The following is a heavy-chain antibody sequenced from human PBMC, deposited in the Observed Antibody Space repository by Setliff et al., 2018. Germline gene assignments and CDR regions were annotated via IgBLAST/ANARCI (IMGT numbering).Heavy chain of an antibody. Sequence: SVKVSCKTSGTTFNSHAINWVRQAPGQGPEWMGRIITAFGSAISAQKFQDRVSITADRTTYTAYLELTSLTLEDTAVYYCATSPKKVTGSDYYNYYMDVWGKGTTVTVSS. CDR3: ATSPKKVTGSDYYNYYMDV. J-gene: IGHJ6*03. CDR2: IITAFGSA. V-gene: IGHV1-69*06. CDR1: GTTFNSHA. D-gene: IGHD3-9*01.